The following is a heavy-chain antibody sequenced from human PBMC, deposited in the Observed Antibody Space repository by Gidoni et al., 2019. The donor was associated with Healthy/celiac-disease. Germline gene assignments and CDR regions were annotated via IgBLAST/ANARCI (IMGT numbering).Heavy chain of an antibody. CDR3: ARDTTAAGTGPYYYYYGMDV. CDR1: GYTFTSYY. J-gene: IGHJ6*02. D-gene: IGHD6-13*01. V-gene: IGHV1-46*01. Sequence: QVQLVQSWAEFKKPGASVKVSCTSSGYTFTSYYMHWVRQAPGQGLEWMGIINPSGGSTSYAQKFQGRVTMTRDTSTSTVYMELSSLRSEDTAVYYCARDTTAAGTGPYYYYYGMDVWGQGTTVTVSS. CDR2: INPSGGST.